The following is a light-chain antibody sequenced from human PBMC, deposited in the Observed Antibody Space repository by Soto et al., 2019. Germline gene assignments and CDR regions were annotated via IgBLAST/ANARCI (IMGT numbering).Light chain of an antibody. J-gene: IGKJ1*01. Sequence: EIVLTQSPGTLSLSPGERATHSCRASQSVSSSYLAWYQQKSGQAPRLLIYGASTRATGIPARFSGSGSGTEFTLTISSLQSEDFAVYYCQQYSIWRTFGQGTKVDIK. V-gene: IGKV3-20*01. CDR2: GAS. CDR1: QSVSSSY. CDR3: QQYSIWRT.